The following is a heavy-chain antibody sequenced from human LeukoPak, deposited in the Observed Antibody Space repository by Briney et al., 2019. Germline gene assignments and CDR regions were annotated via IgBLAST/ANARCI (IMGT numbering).Heavy chain of an antibody. D-gene: IGHD6-13*01. J-gene: IGHJ1*01. Sequence: GASVKVSCKASGYTFTSYAMNWVRQAPGQGLEWMGWINTNTGNPTYAQGFTGRFVFSLDTSVSTAHLHIASLTAEDTALYFCARDRPSGGSTWYSALTYWGQGTLVTVSS. CDR2: INTNTGNP. V-gene: IGHV7-4-1*01. CDR3: ARDRPSGGSTWYSALTY. CDR1: GYTFTSYA.